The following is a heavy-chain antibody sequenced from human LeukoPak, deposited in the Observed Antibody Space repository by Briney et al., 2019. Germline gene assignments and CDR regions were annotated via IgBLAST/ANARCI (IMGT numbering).Heavy chain of an antibody. J-gene: IGHJ5*02. D-gene: IGHD3-10*01. CDR1: GFTVSSNY. V-gene: IGHV3-53*01. CDR2: IYSGGST. CDR3: ARGVRGVINNNWFDP. Sequence: GGSLRLSCAASGFTVSSNYMSWVRQAPGKGLEWVSVIYSGGSTYYADSVKGRFTISRDNSKNTLYLQMNSLRAEDTAAYYCARGVRGVINNNWFDPWGQGTLVTVSS.